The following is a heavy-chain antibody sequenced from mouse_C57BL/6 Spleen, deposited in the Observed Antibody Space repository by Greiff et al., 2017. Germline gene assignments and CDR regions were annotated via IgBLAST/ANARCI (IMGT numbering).Heavy chain of an antibody. Sequence: EVKVEESGGGLVKPGGSLKLSCAASGFTFSDYGMHWVRQAPEKGLEWVAYISSGSSTIYYADTVKGRFTISRDNAKNTLFLQMTSLRSEDTAMYYCARPGDPYAMDYWGQGTSVTVSS. D-gene: IGHD2-13*01. CDR2: ISSGSSTI. J-gene: IGHJ4*01. CDR1: GFTFSDYG. V-gene: IGHV5-17*01. CDR3: ARPGDPYAMDY.